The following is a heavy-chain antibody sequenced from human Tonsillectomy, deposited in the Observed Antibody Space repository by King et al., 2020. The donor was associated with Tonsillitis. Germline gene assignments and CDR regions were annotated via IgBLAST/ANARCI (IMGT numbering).Heavy chain of an antibody. D-gene: IGHD2/OR15-2a*01. CDR2: INPSGTGT. V-gene: IGHV1-46*01. J-gene: IGHJ2*01. Sequence: QLVQSGAEVKEPGASLKVSCKASGYSFTNYYVHWVRQAPGQRLEWMGLINPSGTGTGYAQNFQGRITMTRDMSTGTDYMELSSLRSDDTAVYYCAREGGSFRHFDLWGRGTLVTVSS. CDR1: GYSFTNYY. CDR3: AREGGSFRHFDL.